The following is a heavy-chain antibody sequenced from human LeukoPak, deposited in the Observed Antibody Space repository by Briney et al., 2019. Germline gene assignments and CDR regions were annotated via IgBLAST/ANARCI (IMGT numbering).Heavy chain of an antibody. CDR3: AREISIGYCSGGSCYSGFDY. CDR2: INPNSGGT. CDR1: GYTFTGYY. J-gene: IGHJ4*02. Sequence: GASVKVSCKASGYTFTGYYMHWVRQAPGQGLEWMGRINPNSGGTNYAQKFQGRVTMTRDTSISTAYMELSRLSSVTAADTAVYYCAREISIGYCSGGSCYSGFDYWGQGTLVTVSS. D-gene: IGHD2-15*01. V-gene: IGHV1-2*06.